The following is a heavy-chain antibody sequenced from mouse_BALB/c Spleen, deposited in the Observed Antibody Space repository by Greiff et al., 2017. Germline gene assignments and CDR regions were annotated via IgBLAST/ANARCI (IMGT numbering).Heavy chain of an antibody. D-gene: IGHD2-4*01. CDR3: ARSMITTGVYYFDY. CDR2: INPYNGDT. Sequence: EVQLQQSGPELVKPGASVKISCKASGYSFTGYFMNWVMQSHGKSLEWIGRINPYNGDTFYNQKFKGKATLTVDKSSSTAHMELRSLASEDSAVYYCARSMITTGVYYFDYWGQGTTLTVSS. CDR1: GYSFTGYF. V-gene: IGHV1-20*02. J-gene: IGHJ2*01.